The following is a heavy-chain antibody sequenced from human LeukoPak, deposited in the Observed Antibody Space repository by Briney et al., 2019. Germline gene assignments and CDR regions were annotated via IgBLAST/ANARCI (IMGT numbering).Heavy chain of an antibody. CDR1: GYTFTSYG. D-gene: IGHD6-19*01. V-gene: IGHV1-18*01. CDR2: ISAYNGNT. Sequence: ASVKVSCKASGYTFTSYGISWVRQAPGQGLEWMGWISAYNGNTNYAQKLQGRVTMTTDTSSSTAYMELRSLRSDDTAVYYCARTLGSSGWYGSIYYYYGMDVWGQGTTVTVSS. J-gene: IGHJ6*02. CDR3: ARTLGSSGWYGSIYYYYGMDV.